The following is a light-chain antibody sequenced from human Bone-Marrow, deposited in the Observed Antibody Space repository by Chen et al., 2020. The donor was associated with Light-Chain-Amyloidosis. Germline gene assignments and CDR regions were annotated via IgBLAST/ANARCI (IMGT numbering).Light chain of an antibody. CDR1: NIESTS. Sequence: SYVLTQPSSVSVAPGQTATIACGGNNIESTSVHWYQQTPGQAPLLVFYDDSDRPSGIPERLSGSNSGNTATLTISRVEAGDEADYYCQVWDRSSDRPVFGGGTKLTGL. CDR2: DDS. CDR3: QVWDRSSDRPV. V-gene: IGLV3-21*02. J-gene: IGLJ3*02.